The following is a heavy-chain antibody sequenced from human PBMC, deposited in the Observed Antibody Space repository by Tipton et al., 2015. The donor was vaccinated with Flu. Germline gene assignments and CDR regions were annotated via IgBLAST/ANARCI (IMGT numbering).Heavy chain of an antibody. Sequence: GSLRLSCAASGFTFNQYAMHWVRQAPGRGLEWVALVSWVGDRASYADSVKGRFTISRDNSKNALYLQMYSLSPEDSAMYFCAKPQDLGTPNQPEFDSWGQETLVTVSS. V-gene: IGHV3-43D*04. CDR1: GFTFNQYA. J-gene: IGHJ4*02. CDR2: VSWVGDRA. CDR3: AKPQDLGTPNQPEFDS. D-gene: IGHD1-7*01.